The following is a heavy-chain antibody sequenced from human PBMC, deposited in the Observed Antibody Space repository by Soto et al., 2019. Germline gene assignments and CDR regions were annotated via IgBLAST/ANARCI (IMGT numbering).Heavy chain of an antibody. CDR3: ARDGYDGSGSPYPDY. J-gene: IGHJ4*02. Sequence: PSETLSLTCSVSGGSMSEYFWSWIRQSPERGLEWIGYVYYLGSTDYNPSLKSRVTISVDTSKRQFSLRLSSVTAADAAIYYCARDGYDGSGSPYPDYWGPGTQVTVSS. CDR2: VYYLGST. CDR1: GGSMSEYF. D-gene: IGHD3-10*01. V-gene: IGHV4-59*01.